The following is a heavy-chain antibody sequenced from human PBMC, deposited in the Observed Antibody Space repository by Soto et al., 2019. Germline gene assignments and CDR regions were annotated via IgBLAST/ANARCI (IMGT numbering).Heavy chain of an antibody. J-gene: IGHJ5*02. Sequence: EVQLVESGGGLVQPGGSLRLSCAASGFTFSSYSMNWVRQAPGKGLEWVSYISSSSNTIYYADSVRGRFTISRGNAKNSLYLQMNSLRAEDTAVYYCARDGNMFRGVLWSWGQGTLVTVSS. V-gene: IGHV3-48*01. CDR3: ARDGNMFRGVLWS. D-gene: IGHD3-10*01. CDR2: ISSSSNTI. CDR1: GFTFSSYS.